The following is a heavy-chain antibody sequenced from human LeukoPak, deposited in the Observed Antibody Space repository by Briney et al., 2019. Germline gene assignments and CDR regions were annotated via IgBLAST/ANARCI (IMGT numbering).Heavy chain of an antibody. J-gene: IGHJ4*02. D-gene: IGHD6-19*01. V-gene: IGHV4-59*01. CDR1: GGSISSYY. CDR3: ARGSSSGWHY. Sequence: PSETLSLTCTVSGGSISSYYWSWIRQPPGKGLEWIGYIYYSGSTNYNPSLKSRVTISVDTSKNQFSLKLSSVTAADTAVYYCARGSSSGWHYWGQGTLVTVSS. CDR2: IYYSGST.